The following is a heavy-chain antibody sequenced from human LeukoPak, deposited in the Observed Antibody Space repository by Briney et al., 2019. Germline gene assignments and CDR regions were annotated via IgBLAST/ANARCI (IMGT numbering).Heavy chain of an antibody. Sequence: PGGSLRLSYAPSGFTFSSYAMHWVRQAPGKGLEYVSAISSNGGSTYYANSVKGRFTISRDNSKNTLYLQMGSLRAEDMAVYYCARDRVAGNYYFDYWGQGTLVTVSS. V-gene: IGHV3-64*01. J-gene: IGHJ4*02. CDR3: ARDRVAGNYYFDY. CDR1: GFTFSSYA. D-gene: IGHD6-19*01. CDR2: ISSNGGST.